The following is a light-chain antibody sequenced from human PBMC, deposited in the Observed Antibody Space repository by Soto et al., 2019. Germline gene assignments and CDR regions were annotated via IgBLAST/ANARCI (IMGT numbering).Light chain of an antibody. CDR2: TAS. CDR3: QQYMTYSRT. Sequence: GDRVTITCRASQSVLSWLAWYQQKPGKAPSLLISTASTLESGVPSRFSGSGSGTEFTLTISSLQPDDVATYYCQQYMTYSRTFGQGTKVEIK. V-gene: IGKV1-5*03. J-gene: IGKJ1*01. CDR1: QSVLSW.